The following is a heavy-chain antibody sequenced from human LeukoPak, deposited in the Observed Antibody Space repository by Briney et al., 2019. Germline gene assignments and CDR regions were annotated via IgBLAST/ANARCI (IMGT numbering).Heavy chain of an antibody. J-gene: IGHJ4*01. Sequence: GTSLRLSCVASGFTFTDYAFNWVRQTPGKGMEWVAIISSDGNTQSCADPLKGRFTISRDNFRDTVFLELTTLRPEDTGLYYCVRDLTSGARFDFWGPGTLVTVSS. V-gene: IGHV3-30*04. CDR1: GFTFTDYA. CDR3: VRDLTSGARFDF. D-gene: IGHD3-9*01. CDR2: ISSDGNTQ.